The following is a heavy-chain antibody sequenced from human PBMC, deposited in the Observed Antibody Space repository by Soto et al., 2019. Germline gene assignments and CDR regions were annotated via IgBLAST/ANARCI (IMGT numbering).Heavy chain of an antibody. CDR1: GFTFSSYD. D-gene: IGHD4-4*01. V-gene: IGHV3-13*01. CDR3: ARGLDYSNPYYGMDV. Sequence: GGSLRLSCAASGFTFSSYDMHWVRQATGKGLEWVSAIGTAGDTYYPGSVKGRFTISRENAKNSLYLQMNSLRAGDTAVYYCARGLDYSNPYYGMDVWGQGTKVTVSS. CDR2: IGTAGDT. J-gene: IGHJ6*02.